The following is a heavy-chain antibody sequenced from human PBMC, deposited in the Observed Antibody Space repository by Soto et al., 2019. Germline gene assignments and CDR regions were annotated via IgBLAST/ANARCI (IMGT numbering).Heavy chain of an antibody. Sequence: SETLALTCAVSGGSISSSRYYWGWIRQPPGKGLEWIGSIYYSGSTFYSPSLRSRVTISVDTSKNQFSLRVSSVTAADTAVYYCAREYSSAPDYWGQGTLVTVSS. D-gene: IGHD6-25*01. J-gene: IGHJ4*02. CDR1: GGSISSSRYY. V-gene: IGHV4-39*02. CDR2: IYYSGST. CDR3: AREYSSAPDY.